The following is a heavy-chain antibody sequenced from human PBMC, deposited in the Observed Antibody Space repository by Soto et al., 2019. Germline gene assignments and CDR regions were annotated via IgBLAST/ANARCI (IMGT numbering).Heavy chain of an antibody. CDR2: IWYDGSNK. Sequence: ESGGGVVQPGRSLRLSCAASGFTFSSYGMHWVRQAPGKGLEWVAVIWYDGSNKYYADSVKGRFTISRDNSKNTLYLQMNSLRAEDTAVYYCASFGYSGYDLSDAFDIWGQGTMVTVSS. J-gene: IGHJ3*02. V-gene: IGHV3-33*01. D-gene: IGHD5-12*01. CDR1: GFTFSSYG. CDR3: ASFGYSGYDLSDAFDI.